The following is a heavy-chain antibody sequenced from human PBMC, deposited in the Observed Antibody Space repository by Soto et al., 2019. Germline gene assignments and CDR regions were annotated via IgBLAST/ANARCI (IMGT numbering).Heavy chain of an antibody. J-gene: IGHJ3*02. Sequence: GGSLRLSCSASGFTFSSYAMHWVRQAPGKGLEYVSAISSNGGSTYYADSVKGRFTISRDNSKNTLYLQMSSLRAEDTAVYYCVITPGAGIYDSSGYYFPWEAFDIWGQGTMVTVSS. CDR1: GFTFSSYA. CDR3: VITPGAGIYDSSGYYFPWEAFDI. D-gene: IGHD3-22*01. CDR2: ISSNGGST. V-gene: IGHV3-64D*08.